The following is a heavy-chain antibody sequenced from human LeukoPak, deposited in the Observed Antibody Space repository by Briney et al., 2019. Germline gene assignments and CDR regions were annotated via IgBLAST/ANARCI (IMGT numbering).Heavy chain of an antibody. V-gene: IGHV1-3*01. J-gene: IGHJ4*02. D-gene: IGHD6-19*01. CDR1: GYTFTSYA. CDR3: AREEVAGFDY. Sequence: ASVRVSCTASGYTFTSYAMHWVRQAPGQRLERMGWINAGNGNTKYSQKFQGRVTITRDTSASTAYMELSSLRSEDTAVYYCAREEVAGFDYWGQGTLVTVSS. CDR2: INAGNGNT.